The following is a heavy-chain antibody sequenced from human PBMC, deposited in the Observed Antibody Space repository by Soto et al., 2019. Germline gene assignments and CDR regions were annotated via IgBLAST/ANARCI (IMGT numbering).Heavy chain of an antibody. D-gene: IGHD3-10*01. Sequence: GASVKVSCKASGYTFTRYDINWVRQATGQGLEWMGWMNPNSGNTGYAQKFQGRVTMTRNTSISTAYMELSSLRSEDTAVYFCARLGRGPKGGLPGAFDYWGQGTLVTVS. V-gene: IGHV1-8*01. CDR3: ARLGRGPKGGLPGAFDY. J-gene: IGHJ4*02. CDR2: MNPNSGNT. CDR1: GYTFTRYD.